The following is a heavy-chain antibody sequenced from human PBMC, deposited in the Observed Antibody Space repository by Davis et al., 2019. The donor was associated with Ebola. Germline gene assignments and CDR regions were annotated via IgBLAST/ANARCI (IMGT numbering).Heavy chain of an antibody. V-gene: IGHV3-21*01. CDR1: GFTFSSYS. D-gene: IGHD6-13*01. Sequence: GESLKISCAASGFTFSSYSMNWVRQAPGKGLEWVSSISSSSSYIYYADSVKGRFTISRDNAKNSLYLQMNSLRDEDTAVYYCARQRGSSWLYDAFDIWGQGTMVTVSS. J-gene: IGHJ3*02. CDR3: ARQRGSSWLYDAFDI. CDR2: ISSSSSYI.